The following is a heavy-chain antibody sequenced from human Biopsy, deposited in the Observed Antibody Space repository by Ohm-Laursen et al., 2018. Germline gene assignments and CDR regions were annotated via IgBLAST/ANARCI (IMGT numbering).Heavy chain of an antibody. CDR2: IWSDGNNK. J-gene: IGHJ4*02. D-gene: IGHD3-22*01. CDR1: GFTFSGAW. Sequence: SLRLSCAASGFTFSGAWMSWVRQAPGKGLEWVAAIWSDGNNKYYADSVKGRFTISRDTSRNTLYMQMNSLRVEDTALYYCARDAEEFDSSGPRFDYWGQGTLVTVSS. CDR3: ARDAEEFDSSGPRFDY. V-gene: IGHV3-33*08.